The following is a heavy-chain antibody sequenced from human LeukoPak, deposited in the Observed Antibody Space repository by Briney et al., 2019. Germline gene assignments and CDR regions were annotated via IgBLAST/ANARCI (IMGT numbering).Heavy chain of an antibody. CDR3: AKLRFRSIAAAGTNNWFDP. J-gene: IGHJ5*02. CDR2: ISGSGGST. V-gene: IGHV3-23*01. D-gene: IGHD6-13*01. CDR1: GFTFSNAW. Sequence: GGSLRLSCAASGFTFSNAWMSWVRQAPGKGLEWVSAISGSGGSTYYADSVKGRFTISRDNSKNTLYLQMNSLRAEDTAVYYCAKLRFRSIAAAGTNNWFDPWGQGTLVTVSS.